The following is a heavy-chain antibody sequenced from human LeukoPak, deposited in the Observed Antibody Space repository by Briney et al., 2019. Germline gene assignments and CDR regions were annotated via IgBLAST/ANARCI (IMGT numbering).Heavy chain of an antibody. CDR1: GYTLTELS. CDR2: FDPEDGET. V-gene: IGHV1-24*01. CDR3: ATERASSKFWSGYWPPGY. J-gene: IGHJ4*02. D-gene: IGHD3-3*01. Sequence: ASVKVSCKVSGYTLTELSMHWVRQAPGKGREWMGGFDPEDGETIYAQKFQGRVTMTEDTSTDTAYMELSSLRSEDTAVYYCATERASSKFWSGYWPPGYWGQGTLVTVSS.